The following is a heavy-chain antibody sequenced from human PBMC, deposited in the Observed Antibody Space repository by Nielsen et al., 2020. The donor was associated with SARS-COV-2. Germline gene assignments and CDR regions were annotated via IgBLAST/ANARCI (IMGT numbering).Heavy chain of an antibody. CDR3: AKRRAVFMLTFGGEGAMDV. Sequence: GESLKISCAASGFTFNNFGFYWVRQAPGKGLERVASISYEGSQKYYAESLTGRFTVSRDTAKTTVYLQMNSLSVEDTAVYHCAKRRAVFMLTFGGEGAMDVWGQGTTVSVSS. J-gene: IGHJ6*02. CDR1: GFTFNNFG. V-gene: IGHV3-30*18. D-gene: IGHD3-16*01. CDR2: ISYEGSQK.